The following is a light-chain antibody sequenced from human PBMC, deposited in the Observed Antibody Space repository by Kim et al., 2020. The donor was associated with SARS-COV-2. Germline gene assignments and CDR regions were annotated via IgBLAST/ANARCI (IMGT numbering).Light chain of an antibody. J-gene: IGLJ3*02. CDR1: VLAKKY. CDR2: KDS. Sequence: SYELTQPSSVSVSPGQTARITCSGDVLAKKYARWFQQKPGQAPVLVIYKDSERPSGIPERFSASSSGTTVTLTISGAQVEDEADYYCYSAADKDWVFGGGTQLTVL. V-gene: IGLV3-27*01. CDR3: YSAADKDWV.